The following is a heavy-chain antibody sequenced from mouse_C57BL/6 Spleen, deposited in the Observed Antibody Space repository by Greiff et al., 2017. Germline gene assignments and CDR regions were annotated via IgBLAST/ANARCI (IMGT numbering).Heavy chain of an antibody. CDR2: ISYDGSN. D-gene: IGHD2-1*01. CDR1: GYSITSGYY. CDR3: AMIYYGNYPYYAMDY. J-gene: IGHJ4*01. Sequence: VQLKESGPGLVKPSQSLSLTCSVTGYSITSGYYWNWIRQFPGNKLEWMGYISYDGSNNYNPSLKNRNSITRDTSKNQFFLKLNSVTTEDTATYYCAMIYYGNYPYYAMDYWGQGTSVTVSS. V-gene: IGHV3-6*01.